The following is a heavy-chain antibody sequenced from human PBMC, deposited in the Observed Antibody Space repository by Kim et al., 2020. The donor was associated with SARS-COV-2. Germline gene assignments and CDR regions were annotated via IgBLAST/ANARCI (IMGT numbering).Heavy chain of an antibody. CDR3: ARLAGYYYDSSGYFLGAFDI. V-gene: IGHV4-39*01. CDR2: IYYSGST. D-gene: IGHD3-22*01. Sequence: SETLSLTCTVSGGSISSSSYYWGWIRQPPGKGLEWIGSIYYSGSTYYNPSLKSRVTISVDTSKNQFSLKLSSVTAADTAVYYCARLAGYYYDSSGYFLGAFDIWGQGTMVTVSS. J-gene: IGHJ3*02. CDR1: GGSISSSSYY.